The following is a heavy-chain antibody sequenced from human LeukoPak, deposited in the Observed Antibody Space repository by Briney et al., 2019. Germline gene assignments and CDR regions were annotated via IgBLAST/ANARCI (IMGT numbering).Heavy chain of an antibody. CDR1: GFTFSSYA. CDR3: AADIVVVPAATGWFDP. V-gene: IGHV3-23*01. D-gene: IGHD2-2*01. CDR2: ISGSGGST. J-gene: IGHJ5*02. Sequence: GGSLRLSCAASGFTFSSYAMSWVRQAPGKGLEWVSAISGSGGSTYYADSVKGRFTISGDNSKNTLYLQMNSLRAEDTAVYYCAADIVVVPAATGWFDPWGQGTLVTVSS.